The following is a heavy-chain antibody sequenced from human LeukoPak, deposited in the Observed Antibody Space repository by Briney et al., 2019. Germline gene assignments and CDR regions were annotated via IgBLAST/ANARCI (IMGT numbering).Heavy chain of an antibody. CDR3: ARHGPDYYDSSGYYYFDY. CDR1: GGSLSSYY. V-gene: IGHV4-59*08. J-gene: IGHJ4*02. Sequence: PSETLSLTCSVSGGSLSSYYWSWLRQPPGKGLEWIGYIYYSGSTYYNPSLMSRVTISVDTSKNQFSLMLGYVTAADPAVYYCARHGPDYYDSSGYYYFDYWGQGTLVTVSS. CDR2: IYYSGST. D-gene: IGHD3-22*01.